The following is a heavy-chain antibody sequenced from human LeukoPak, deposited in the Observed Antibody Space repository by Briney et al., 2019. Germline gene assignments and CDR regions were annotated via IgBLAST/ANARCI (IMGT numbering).Heavy chain of an antibody. CDR3: TREAYYCSSTSCYASIGLIFRFDP. D-gene: IGHD2-2*01. J-gene: IGHJ5*02. V-gene: IGHV3-38-3*01. CDR1: GFTFSSYG. CDR2: ISGGST. Sequence: GGTLRLSCAASGFTFSSYGMSWVRQAPGKGLEWVSSISGGSTYYADSRKGRFTISRDNSKNTLHLQMNSLRAEDTAVYYCTREAYYCSSTSCYASIGLIFRFDPWGQGTLVTVSS.